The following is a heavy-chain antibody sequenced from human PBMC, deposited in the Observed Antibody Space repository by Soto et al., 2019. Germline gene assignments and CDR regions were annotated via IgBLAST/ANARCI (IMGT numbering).Heavy chain of an antibody. CDR1: GGSISSGGYS. D-gene: IGHD3-10*01. V-gene: IGHV4-30-2*01. CDR2: IYHSGST. J-gene: IGHJ3*02. Sequence: SETLSLTCAVSGGSISSGGYSWSWIRQPPGKGLEWIGYIYHSGSTYYNPSLKSRVTISVDRSKNQFSLKLSSVTAADTAVYYCASYYYGSGSYFARRAFDIWGQGTMVTV. CDR3: ASYYYGSGSYFARRAFDI.